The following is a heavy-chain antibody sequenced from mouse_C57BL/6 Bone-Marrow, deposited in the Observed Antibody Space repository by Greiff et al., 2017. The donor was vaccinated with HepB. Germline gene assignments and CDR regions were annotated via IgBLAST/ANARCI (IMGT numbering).Heavy chain of an antibody. CDR3: ARSAYYYGSYWYFDV. CDR1: GFTFSSFG. V-gene: IGHV5-17*02. J-gene: IGHJ1*01. CDR2: ISSGSNTV. D-gene: IGHD1-1*01. Sequence: EVKLVESGGGLVQPGGSRKLSCAASGFTFSSFGMHWVRQAPEKGLEWVAYISSGSNTVYFVDTMKGRFNISRDNPKNTQFLQMTSLRSEDTAKYYCARSAYYYGSYWYFDVWGAGTTVTVSS.